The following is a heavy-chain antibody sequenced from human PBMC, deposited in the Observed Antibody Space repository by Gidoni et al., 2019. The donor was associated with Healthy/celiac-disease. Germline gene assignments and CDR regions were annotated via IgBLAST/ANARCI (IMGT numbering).Heavy chain of an antibody. J-gene: IGHJ4*02. CDR3: ARGVGGVAYYDILTGYSPQGYYFDY. Sequence: QVQLQESGPGLVKPSETLSLTCPVSGYSISSGYYWGWLRQPPGKGLEWIGSIYHSGSTYYNPSLKSRVTISVDTSKNQFSLKLSSVTAADTAVYYCARGVGGVAYYDILTGYSPQGYYFDYWGQGTLVTVSS. D-gene: IGHD3-9*01. CDR2: IYHSGST. CDR1: GYSISSGYY. V-gene: IGHV4-38-2*02.